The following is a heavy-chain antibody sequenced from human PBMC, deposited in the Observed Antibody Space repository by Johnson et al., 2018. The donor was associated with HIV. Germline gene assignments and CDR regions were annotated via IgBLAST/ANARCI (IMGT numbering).Heavy chain of an antibody. CDR2: IWYDGSNK. CDR3: ATLSLIAAPDPFDI. D-gene: IGHD6-6*01. Sequence: QVQLVESGGGVVQPGRSLRLSCAASGFTFSSYGMHWVRQAPGKGLEWVAVIWYDGSNKYYADSVKGRFTISRDNSKNTLYLQMNSLRAEDTAVYYCATLSLIAAPDPFDIWGQGTMVTVSS. V-gene: IGHV3-33*01. J-gene: IGHJ3*02. CDR1: GFTFSSYG.